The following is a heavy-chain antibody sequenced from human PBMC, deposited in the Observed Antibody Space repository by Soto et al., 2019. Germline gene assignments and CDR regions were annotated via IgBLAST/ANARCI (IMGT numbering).Heavy chain of an antibody. J-gene: IGHJ4*02. V-gene: IGHV3-33*01. Sequence: GGSLRLSCAASGFSFSSYGMNWVRQAPGKELEWVAVIWYDGTNKYYADSVKGRFTISRDDSKNTLYLQMNSLRVEDTAVYYCARDIDYCGQGTLVTVSS. CDR3: ARDIDY. CDR2: IWYDGTNK. CDR1: GFSFSSYG.